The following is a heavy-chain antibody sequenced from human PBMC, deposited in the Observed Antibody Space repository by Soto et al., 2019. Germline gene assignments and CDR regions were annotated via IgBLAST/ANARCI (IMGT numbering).Heavy chain of an antibody. CDR1: GFTVSSHY. Sequence: EVQLVESGGGLIQPGGSLRLSCTVSGFTVSSHYMTWVRQAPGKGLEWVSVIYTDGSTYYADSVKGRFTISRDNSKNTLYVQMNSLRAADTGVYYCARGHRAVPDVWGQGTTVTVSS. D-gene: IGHD2-21*01. V-gene: IGHV3-53*01. J-gene: IGHJ6*02. CDR2: IYTDGST. CDR3: ARGHRAVPDV.